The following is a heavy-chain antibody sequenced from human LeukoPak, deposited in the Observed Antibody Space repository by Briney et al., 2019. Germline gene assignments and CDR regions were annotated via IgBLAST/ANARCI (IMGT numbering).Heavy chain of an antibody. Sequence: GESLKISCRGSGYRFTSYWISWVRQMPGKGLEWMGRIDPSDSYTNYSPSFQGHVTISADKSISTAYLQWSSLKASDTAMYYCASTPIAVAGIGSFDIWGQGTMVTVSS. CDR1: GYRFTSYW. CDR3: ASTPIAVAGIGSFDI. D-gene: IGHD6-19*01. J-gene: IGHJ3*02. V-gene: IGHV5-10-1*01. CDR2: IDPSDSYT.